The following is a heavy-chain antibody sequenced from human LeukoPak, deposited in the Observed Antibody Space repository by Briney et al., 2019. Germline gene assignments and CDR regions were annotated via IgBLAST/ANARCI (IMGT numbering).Heavy chain of an antibody. CDR2: VSSSGANT. V-gene: IGHV3-23*01. J-gene: IGHJ4*02. D-gene: IGHD2-21*01. Sequence: GGSLRLSCAASGFIVSNNYMTWVRQAPGKGLEWVSLVSSSGANTYYADSVKGRFTISRDNSKNTLYLQMNSLRAEDTAIYYCAKDIQGSYWGQGTLVTVSS. CDR1: GFIVSNNY. CDR3: AKDIQGSY.